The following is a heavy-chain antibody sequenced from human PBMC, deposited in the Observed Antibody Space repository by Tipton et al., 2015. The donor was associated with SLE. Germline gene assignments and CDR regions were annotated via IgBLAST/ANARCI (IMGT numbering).Heavy chain of an antibody. CDR1: RGSFRDYS. CDR3: ARDRSVVITAYWFDP. V-gene: IGHV4-4*07. J-gene: IGHJ5*02. Sequence: LRLSCSVSRGSFRDYSWSWIRQPAGKGLEWIGRIDPSGDTDYNPSLKSRVTMSIDMSRDQFSLNLYSVTAADTAVYYCARDRSVVITAYWFDPWGQGTPVTVSS. CDR2: IDPSGDT. D-gene: IGHD2-21*01.